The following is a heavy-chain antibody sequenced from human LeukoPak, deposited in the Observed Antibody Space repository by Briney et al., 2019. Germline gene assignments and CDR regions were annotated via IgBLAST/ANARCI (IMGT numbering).Heavy chain of an antibody. Sequence: PSETLSLTCTVPGDSISSYYWSWIRQPPGKGLEWIGHFYNSGSTNYNPSLKSRVAISVDTSKNQFSLKLSSVTAADTAVYFCARANSGYDPFDYWGQGTLVTVSS. J-gene: IGHJ4*02. CDR1: GDSISSYY. D-gene: IGHD5-12*01. V-gene: IGHV4-59*01. CDR2: FYNSGST. CDR3: ARANSGYDPFDY.